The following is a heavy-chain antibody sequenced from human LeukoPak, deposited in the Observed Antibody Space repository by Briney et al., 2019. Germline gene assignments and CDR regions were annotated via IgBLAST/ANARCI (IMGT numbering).Heavy chain of an antibody. Sequence: GGSLRLSCAASGFTFSSYAMSWVRQAPGKGLEWVSAISGSGGSTYYADSVKGRFTISRDTSKNTLYLQMNSLRAEDTAVYYCAKYSSSRYKEYFDYWGQGTLVTVSS. D-gene: IGHD6-13*01. CDR2: ISGSGGST. J-gene: IGHJ4*02. CDR1: GFTFSSYA. V-gene: IGHV3-23*01. CDR3: AKYSSSRYKEYFDY.